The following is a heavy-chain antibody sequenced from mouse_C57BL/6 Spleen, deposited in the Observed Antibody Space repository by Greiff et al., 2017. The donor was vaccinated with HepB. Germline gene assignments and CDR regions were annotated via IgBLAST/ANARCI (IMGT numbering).Heavy chain of an antibody. Sequence: QVQLQQPGAELVMPGASVKLSCKASGYTFTSYWMHWVKQRPGQGLEWIGEIDPSDSYTNYNQKFKGKSTLTVDKSSSTAYMQLSSLTSEDSAVYYCARCNLSYGYFDVWGTGTTVTVSS. CDR2: IDPSDSYT. CDR3: ARCNLSYGYFDV. CDR1: GYTFTSYW. D-gene: IGHD1-1*01. J-gene: IGHJ1*03. V-gene: IGHV1-69*01.